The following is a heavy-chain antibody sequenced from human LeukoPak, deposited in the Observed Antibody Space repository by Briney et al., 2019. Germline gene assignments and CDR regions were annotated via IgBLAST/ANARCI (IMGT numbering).Heavy chain of an antibody. CDR3: ATGGSSGWYNY. Sequence: GRSLRLSCAASGFTFSSYGMHWVRQAPGKGLEWVAVIWYDGSNKYYADSVKGRCTISRDNSKNTLYLQMNSLRAEDTAVYYCATGGSSGWYNYWGQGTLVTVSS. CDR1: GFTFSSYG. V-gene: IGHV3-33*01. D-gene: IGHD6-19*01. J-gene: IGHJ4*02. CDR2: IWYDGSNK.